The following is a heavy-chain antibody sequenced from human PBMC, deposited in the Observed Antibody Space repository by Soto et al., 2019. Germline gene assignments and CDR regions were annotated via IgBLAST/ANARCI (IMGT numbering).Heavy chain of an antibody. CDR1: EFTFSSYA. CDR3: ARDFRYCCSTSCSDWFDP. D-gene: IGHD2-2*01. CDR2: ISYDGSNK. J-gene: IGHJ5*02. V-gene: IGHV3-30-3*01. Sequence: QVQLVESGGGVVQPGRSMRLSCAASEFTFSSYAMHWVRQAPGKGLEWVAVISYDGSNKYYADSVKGRFTISRDNSKNTLYLQMNSLRAEVTAVYYCARDFRYCCSTSCSDWFDPWGQGTLVTVSS.